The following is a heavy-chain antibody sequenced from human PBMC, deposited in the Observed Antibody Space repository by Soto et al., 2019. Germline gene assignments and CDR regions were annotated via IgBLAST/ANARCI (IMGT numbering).Heavy chain of an antibody. V-gene: IGHV4-39*01. Sequence: SETLSLTCTVSGCTISSSSYYWGWIRQPPGKGLELIGSIYYSGSTYYNPSLKSRVTISVDTSKNQFSLKLSSVTAADTAVYYCARLGTGTYYYYGMDVWGQGTTVTVS. D-gene: IGHD3-9*01. CDR1: GCTISSSSYY. CDR2: IYYSGST. J-gene: IGHJ6*02. CDR3: ARLGTGTYYYYGMDV.